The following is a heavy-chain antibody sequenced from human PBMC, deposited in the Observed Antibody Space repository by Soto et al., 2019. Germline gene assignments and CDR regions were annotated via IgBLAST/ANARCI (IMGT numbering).Heavy chain of an antibody. CDR3: ARDGAYYYGSGSYFSYYYYGMDV. CDR2: IWYDGSNK. V-gene: IGHV3-33*01. D-gene: IGHD3-10*01. CDR1: GFTFSSYG. J-gene: IGHJ6*02. Sequence: QVQLVESGGGVVQPGRSLRLSCAASGFTFSSYGMHWVRQAPGKGLEWVAVIWYDGSNKYYADSVKGRFTISRDNSKNTLYLQMNSLRAEDTAMYYCARDGAYYYGSGSYFSYYYYGMDVWGQGTTVTVSS.